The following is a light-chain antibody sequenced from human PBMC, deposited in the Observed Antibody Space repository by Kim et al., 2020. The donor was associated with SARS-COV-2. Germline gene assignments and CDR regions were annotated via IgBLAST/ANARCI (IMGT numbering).Light chain of an antibody. V-gene: IGKV1-6*01. J-gene: IGKJ1*01. CDR1: QAIRND. CDR2: AAS. CDR3: LQDYTYPRT. Sequence: APVGDRVTTTCRASQAIRNDLTWYQQKPGRAPQLLIYAASSLVSGVPSRFSGSGSDTLFTLTIASLQPEDFATYYCLQDYTYPRTFGQGTKVDIK.